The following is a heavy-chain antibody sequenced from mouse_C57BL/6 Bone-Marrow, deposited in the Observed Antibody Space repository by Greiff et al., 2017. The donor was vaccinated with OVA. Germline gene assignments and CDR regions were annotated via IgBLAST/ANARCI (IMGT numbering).Heavy chain of an antibody. V-gene: IGHV14-4*01. CDR3: TTLLSQGGFDY. Sequence: EVKLMESGAELVRPGASVKLSCTASGFNIKDDYMHWVKQRPEQGLEWIGWIDPANGDTESASKFQGKAPLTAYTSSNTAYLLISSLTYECAAVYCCTTLLSQGGFDYWGQGTTLTVSS. CDR1: GFNIKDDY. CDR2: IDPANGDT. J-gene: IGHJ2*01.